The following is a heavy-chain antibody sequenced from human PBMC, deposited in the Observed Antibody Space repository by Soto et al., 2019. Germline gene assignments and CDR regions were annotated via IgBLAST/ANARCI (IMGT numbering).Heavy chain of an antibody. CDR2: ISSSSSTI. Sequence: EVQLVESGGGLVQPGGSLRLSCAASGFTFSSYSMNWVRQAPGKGLEWDSYISSSSSTIYYADSVKGRFTISRDNAKNSLYLQMNSLRAEDTAVYYCARVSPTVTTDYPFDYWGQGTLVTVSS. CDR1: GFTFSSYS. CDR3: ARVSPTVTTDYPFDY. V-gene: IGHV3-48*01. J-gene: IGHJ4*02. D-gene: IGHD4-17*01.